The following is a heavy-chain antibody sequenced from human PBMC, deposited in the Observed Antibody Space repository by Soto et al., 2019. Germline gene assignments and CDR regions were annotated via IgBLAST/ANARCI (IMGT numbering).Heavy chain of an antibody. V-gene: IGHV1-18*01. J-gene: IGHJ4*02. CDR1: GYTFSSYH. CDR3: ARDLPPVDY. Sequence: QIQLVQSGAEVKKPGASVKVSCKASGYTFSSYHITWVRQAPGQGLEWMGWISAYNGNTNYAQNLQGRVTMTTDPSTSTAYMELRSLRSDDTAMYYCARDLPPVDYWGQGTLATVSS. CDR2: ISAYNGNT.